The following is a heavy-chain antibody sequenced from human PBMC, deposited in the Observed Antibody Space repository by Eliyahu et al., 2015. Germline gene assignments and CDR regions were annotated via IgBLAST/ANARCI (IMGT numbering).Heavy chain of an antibody. D-gene: IGHD6-6*01. CDR3: AHFIRYSSSGYWYFDL. CDR2: IYWDDDK. J-gene: IGHJ2*01. Sequence: QITLKESGPTLVKPTQTLTLTCTFSGFSLSTSGVGVGWIRQPPGKALEWLALIYWDDDKRYSPSLKSRLTITKDTSKNQVVLTMTNMDPVDTATYYCAHFIRYSSSGYWYFDLWGRGTLVTVSS. CDR1: GFSLSTSGVG. V-gene: IGHV2-5*02.